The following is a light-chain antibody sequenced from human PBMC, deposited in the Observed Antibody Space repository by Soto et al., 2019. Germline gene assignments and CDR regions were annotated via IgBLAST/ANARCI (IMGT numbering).Light chain of an antibody. J-gene: IGKJ4*01. CDR1: QSINTY. CDR2: PEV. V-gene: IGKV1-39*01. CDR3: LQTYSIPRT. Sequence: DIQMTQSPFSLSASVGDRVTITCRASQSINTYLNWYQQKPGKAPNLLISPEVGLHSGVPSRFSGTGSGTDFGLTISNLQPEDSATYYCLQTYSIPRTFGGGTKVEIK.